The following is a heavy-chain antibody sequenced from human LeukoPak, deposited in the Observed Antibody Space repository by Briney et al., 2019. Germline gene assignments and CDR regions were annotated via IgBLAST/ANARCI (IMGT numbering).Heavy chain of an antibody. V-gene: IGHV6-1*01. D-gene: IGHD3-3*01. CDR1: GDSVSSNGAS. CDR2: TYYRSQQWHS. Sequence: SQTLSLTCAISGDSVSSNGASWNSIRQSPSRGLEWLGRTYYRSQQWHSDYAPSVKGRITLNPDTSNNQFSLQLNSVTPEDTAVYYCGRETDFGVVTNWGQGTLVTVSS. J-gene: IGHJ4*02. CDR3: GRETDFGVVTN.